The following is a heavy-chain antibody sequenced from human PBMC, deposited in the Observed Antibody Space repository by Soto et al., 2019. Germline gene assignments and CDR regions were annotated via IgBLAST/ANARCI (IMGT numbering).Heavy chain of an antibody. Sequence: QVQLVQSGAEVKKPGSSLKVSCKASGGTFTNYAFSWVRQAPGQGLEWVGGIIPVFGTPDYEQKFQGRVTITADESTRTASMELSSLRSDDTAVYYCARERSVGYCITTTCPKPFYYYAMDVWGQGTTVTVSS. V-gene: IGHV1-69*12. CDR2: IIPVFGTP. D-gene: IGHD2-2*01. J-gene: IGHJ6*02. CDR1: GGTFTNYA. CDR3: ARERSVGYCITTTCPKPFYYYAMDV.